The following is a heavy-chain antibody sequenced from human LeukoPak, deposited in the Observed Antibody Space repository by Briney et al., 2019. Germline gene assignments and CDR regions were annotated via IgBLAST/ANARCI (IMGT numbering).Heavy chain of an antibody. D-gene: IGHD2-15*01. Sequence: GGSLRLSCAASGFTFSSYSMNWVRQAPGKGLEWVSLISSSSSYIYYADSVKGRFTISRDNAKNSLYLQINSLRAEDTAVYYCARHRSGGSQDDAFDIWGQGTLVTVSS. CDR1: GFTFSSYS. V-gene: IGHV3-21*01. J-gene: IGHJ3*02. CDR3: ARHRSGGSQDDAFDI. CDR2: ISSSSSYI.